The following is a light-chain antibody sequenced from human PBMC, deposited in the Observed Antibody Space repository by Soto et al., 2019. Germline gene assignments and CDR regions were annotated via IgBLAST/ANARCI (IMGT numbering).Light chain of an antibody. CDR1: QSISPW. Sequence: DIQMTQSPSTVSASVGDAVTITCRASQSISPWLAWYQQKPGKAPNLLIYDASTLESGGPSGFSGSGSGTEFTLTISSLQPDDSATYYCQQYNSYPYTFGQGTKLEIK. J-gene: IGKJ2*01. CDR3: QQYNSYPYT. CDR2: DAS. V-gene: IGKV1-5*01.